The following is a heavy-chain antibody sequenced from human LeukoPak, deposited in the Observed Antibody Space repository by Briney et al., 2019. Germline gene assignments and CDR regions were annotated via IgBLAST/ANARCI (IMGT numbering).Heavy chain of an antibody. Sequence: GSLRLSCAASGFTFSNYAMSWIRQPPGKGLEWIGYSHYSGTTNYKPSLRGRVAISVDTSKNQFSLRLAYVTAADTAVFYCARLIGLGEVSPYFDFWGQGILVTVSS. CDR1: GFTFSNYA. CDR3: ARLIGLGEVSPYFDF. D-gene: IGHD3-16*02. V-gene: IGHV4-59*01. J-gene: IGHJ4*02. CDR2: SHYSGTT.